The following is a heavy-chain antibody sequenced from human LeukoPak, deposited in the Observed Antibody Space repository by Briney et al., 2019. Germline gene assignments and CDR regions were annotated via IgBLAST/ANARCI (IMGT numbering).Heavy chain of an antibody. V-gene: IGHV1-69*04. Sequence: ASVKVSCKASGGTFSSYAISWVRQAPGQGLEWMGRIIPILGIANYAQKFQGRVTITADKSTSTAYMELSSLRSEDTAVYYCARLGINEQLVRTLFDYWGQGTLVTVSS. CDR1: GGTFSSYA. D-gene: IGHD6-13*01. CDR3: ARLGINEQLVRTLFDY. CDR2: IIPILGIA. J-gene: IGHJ4*02.